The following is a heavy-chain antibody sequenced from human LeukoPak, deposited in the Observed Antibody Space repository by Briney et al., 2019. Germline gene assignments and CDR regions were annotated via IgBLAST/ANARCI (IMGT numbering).Heavy chain of an antibody. Sequence: GESLKISCKASGYTFTSYGISWVRQAPGQGLEWMGWISVYSGNTKYAQNLQGRVTMTTDTSTSTAYMELRSLRSDDTAFYYCARDPEGTYSGTYEGPWFDPWGQGTLVTVSS. V-gene: IGHV1-18*01. J-gene: IGHJ5*02. CDR2: ISVYSGNT. D-gene: IGHD1-26*01. CDR3: ARDPEGTYSGTYEGPWFDP. CDR1: GYTFTSYG.